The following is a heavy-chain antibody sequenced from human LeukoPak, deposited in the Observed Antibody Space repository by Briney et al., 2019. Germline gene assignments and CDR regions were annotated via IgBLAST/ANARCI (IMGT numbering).Heavy chain of an antibody. CDR1: GFTLSSYA. D-gene: IGHD3-22*01. CDR2: ISDTGGST. CDR3: ANRNYYDSSGYWYYFDY. Sequence: GGSLRLSCAASGFTLSSYAMSWVRQAPGKGLEWVSSISDTGGSTYYADSVKGRFTISRDNSKNTLYLQVNSLRAEDTAVYYCANRNYYDSSGYWYYFDYWGQGTLVTVSS. J-gene: IGHJ4*02. V-gene: IGHV3-23*01.